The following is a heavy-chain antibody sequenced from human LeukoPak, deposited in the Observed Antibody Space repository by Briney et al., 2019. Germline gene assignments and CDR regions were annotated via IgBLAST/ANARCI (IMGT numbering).Heavy chain of an antibody. Sequence: ESGPTLVNPTQTLTLTCTFSGFSLSTSGVCVNWIRQPPGKALEWLARIDWDADKYFDTSLKTRLTISKDTSKNQVVLRMINMDPEDTATYYCARMGCGVYPNYFDFWGQGVLVTVSS. D-gene: IGHD3-10*01. CDR2: IDWDADK. V-gene: IGHV2-70*11. CDR1: GFSLSTSGVC. CDR3: ARMGCGVYPNYFDF. J-gene: IGHJ4*02.